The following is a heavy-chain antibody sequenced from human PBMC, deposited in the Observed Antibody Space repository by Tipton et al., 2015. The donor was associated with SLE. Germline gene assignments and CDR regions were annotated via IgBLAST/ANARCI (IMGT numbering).Heavy chain of an antibody. Sequence: SLRLSCAASGFTFSSYAMHWVRQAPGKGLEWVAVISYDGSNKYYADSVKGRFTISRDNSKNTLYLQMNSLRAEDTAVYYCARSEQCLKLDAFDIWGQGTMGTGSS. CDR3: ARSEQCLKLDAFDI. D-gene: IGHD5/OR15-5a*01. CDR2: ISYDGSNK. J-gene: IGHJ3*02. V-gene: IGHV3-30-3*01. CDR1: GFTFSSYA.